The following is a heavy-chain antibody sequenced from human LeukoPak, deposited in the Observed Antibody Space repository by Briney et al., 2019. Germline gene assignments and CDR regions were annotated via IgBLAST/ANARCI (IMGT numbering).Heavy chain of an antibody. Sequence: PGGSLRLSCAASGFTFSQYWMSWVRQAPGKGLEWVANIKHDGSEKQDGSEKNYVDSVKGRFTISRDNAKNSLYLQMDSLRVEDTAVYYCARGGALAGRYDYWGQGTLITVSS. CDR3: ARGGALAGRYDY. CDR2: IKHDGSEKQDGSEK. V-gene: IGHV3-7*01. J-gene: IGHJ4*02. CDR1: GFTFSQYW. D-gene: IGHD6-19*01.